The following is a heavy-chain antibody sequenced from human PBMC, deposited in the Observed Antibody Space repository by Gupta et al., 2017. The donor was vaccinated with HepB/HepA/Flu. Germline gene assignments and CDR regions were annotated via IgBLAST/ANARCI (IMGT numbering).Heavy chain of an antibody. V-gene: IGHV3-7*01. D-gene: IGHD7-27*01. J-gene: IGHJ4*02. CDR1: GFTFSSSW. CDR3: ARDVVGFLGYFDY. CDR2: INQDESEK. Sequence: EVQLVESGGGLLQPGGSLRLSCAASGFTFSSSWMSWVRQAPGKGLEWVANINQDESEKYYVDSVKGRFTITRDNPKNSVYLQMNSLRAEDTAVYYCARDVVGFLGYFDYWGQGTLVTVSP.